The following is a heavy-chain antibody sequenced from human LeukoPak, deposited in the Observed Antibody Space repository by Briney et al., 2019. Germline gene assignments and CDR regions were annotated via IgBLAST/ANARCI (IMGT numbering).Heavy chain of an antibody. CDR2: SNAGNGNT. CDR1: GYTFTTYA. J-gene: IGHJ6*02. D-gene: IGHD2-2*01. Sequence: ASVKVSCKASGYTFTTYAMHWVRQAPGQRLEWMGWSNAGNGNTKNSQEFQGRVTITRDTSASTAYMELSRLRSDDTAVYYCARERPDIVVVPAPRAHYYYYGMDVWGQGTTVTVSS. CDR3: ARERPDIVVVPAPRAHYYYYGMDV. V-gene: IGHV1-3*02.